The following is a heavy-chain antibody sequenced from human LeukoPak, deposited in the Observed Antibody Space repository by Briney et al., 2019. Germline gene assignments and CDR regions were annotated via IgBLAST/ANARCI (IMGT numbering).Heavy chain of an antibody. J-gene: IGHJ4*02. CDR1: GFTFSTYS. CDR2: ISGSGANT. V-gene: IGHV3-23*01. Sequence: PGGSLRLSCAASGFTFSTYSMSWVRLAPGKGLEWVSGISGSGANTYYADSVKGRFTISRDNSKNTLYLQMNSLRAEDTVVFYCAKYPASGGYFDYWGQGTLVTVSS. D-gene: IGHD6-13*01. CDR3: AKYPASGGYFDY.